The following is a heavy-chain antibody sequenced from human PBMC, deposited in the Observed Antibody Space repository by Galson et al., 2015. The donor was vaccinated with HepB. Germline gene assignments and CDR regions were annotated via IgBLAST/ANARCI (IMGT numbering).Heavy chain of an antibody. Sequence: SLRLSCAASGFTFSDYYMSWLRQAPGKGLEWVSYISSSSSYTNYADSVKGRFTISRDNAKNSLYLQMNSLRAEDTAVYYCARDGRGIVATNSYYYYGMDVWGQGTTVTVSS. CDR1: GFTFSDYY. J-gene: IGHJ6*02. CDR2: ISSSSSYT. V-gene: IGHV3-11*05. D-gene: IGHD5-12*01. CDR3: ARDGRGIVATNSYYYYGMDV.